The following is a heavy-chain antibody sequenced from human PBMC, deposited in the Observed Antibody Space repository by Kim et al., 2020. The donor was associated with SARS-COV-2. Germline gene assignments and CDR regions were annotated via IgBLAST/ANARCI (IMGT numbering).Heavy chain of an antibody. Sequence: YAAPVKGRFTISRDDSKNTLYLQMNSLKTEDTAVYYCTIQGAYYDILTGYTYWGQGTLATVSS. V-gene: IGHV3-15*01. CDR3: TIQGAYYDILTGYTY. D-gene: IGHD3-9*01. J-gene: IGHJ4*02.